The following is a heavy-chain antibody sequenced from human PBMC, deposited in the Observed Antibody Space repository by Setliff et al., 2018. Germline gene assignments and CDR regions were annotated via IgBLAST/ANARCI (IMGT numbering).Heavy chain of an antibody. CDR3: ARDLGYCSRTSCHGDWFDP. CDR2: INTNTGNP. J-gene: IGHJ5*02. CDR1: GYTFTTYA. Sequence: KVSCKASGYTFTTYAISWMRQAPGQGLEWMGWINTNTGNPNYAQGFTGRFVFSLDTSVSTAYLQISSLKPEDTAVYYCARDLGYCSRTSCHGDWFDPWGQGTPVTVSS. V-gene: IGHV7-4-1*02. D-gene: IGHD2-2*01.